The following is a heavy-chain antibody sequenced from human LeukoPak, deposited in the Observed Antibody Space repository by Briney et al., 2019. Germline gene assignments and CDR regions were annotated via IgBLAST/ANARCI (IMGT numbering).Heavy chain of an antibody. CDR3: ARRLPSLYYGMDV. D-gene: IGHD2-15*01. CDR2: ISSSGSTI. Sequence: PGGSLRLSCAASGFTFSSYEMNWVCQAPGKGLEWVSCISSSGSTIYYADSVKGRFTISRDNAKNSLYLQMNSLRAEDTAVYYCARRLPSLYYGMDVWGQGTTVTVSS. V-gene: IGHV3-48*03. J-gene: IGHJ6*02. CDR1: GFTFSSYE.